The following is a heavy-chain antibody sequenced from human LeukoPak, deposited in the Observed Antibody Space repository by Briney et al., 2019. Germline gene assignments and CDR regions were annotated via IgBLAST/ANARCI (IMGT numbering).Heavy chain of an antibody. CDR3: ARGIAAAPPPDAFDI. CDR1: GLTFSSYS. V-gene: IGHV3-21*01. D-gene: IGHD6-13*01. Sequence: GGTLSLSCAASGLTFSSYSMNCVPGAPRRGLEWVSSISSSSSYIYYAHSVKGRFTISRDNAKNSLYLQMSSLRAADTAVYYCARGIAAAPPPDAFDIWGQGTMVTVSS. CDR2: ISSSSSYI. J-gene: IGHJ3*02.